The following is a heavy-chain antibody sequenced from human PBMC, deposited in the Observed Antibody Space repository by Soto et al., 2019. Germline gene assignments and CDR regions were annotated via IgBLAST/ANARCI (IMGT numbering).Heavy chain of an antibody. D-gene: IGHD7-27*01. Sequence: TLSLTSAVPGCSIGTGGQSWSWIRQPPGKGLEGLGFIYYTGSTYYNPSLKSRVTLSVDRSKNQFSLNLTSVTAADTAMYFCDRAHPGPPPRWDGWGQGTTVTVSS. V-gene: IGHV4-30-2*01. J-gene: IGHJ6*02. CDR3: DRAHPGPPPRWDG. CDR2: IYYTGST. CDR1: GCSIGTGGQS.